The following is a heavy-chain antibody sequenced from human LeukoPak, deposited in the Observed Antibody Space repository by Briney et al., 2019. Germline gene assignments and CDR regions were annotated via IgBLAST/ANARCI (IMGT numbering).Heavy chain of an antibody. Sequence: GGSLRLSCAASGFSVSRNYMTWVRQAPGEGLEWVSLIYSGGSTSYADSVKGRFTISRDNANNSLYLQMNSLRDEDTAVYYCTRIIKSGSFDYWGQGTLVTVSS. V-gene: IGHV3-66*01. CDR3: TRIIKSGSFDY. D-gene: IGHD1-26*01. CDR1: GFSVSRNY. CDR2: IYSGGST. J-gene: IGHJ4*02.